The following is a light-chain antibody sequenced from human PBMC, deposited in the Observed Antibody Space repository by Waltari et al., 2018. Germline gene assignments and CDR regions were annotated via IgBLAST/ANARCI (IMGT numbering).Light chain of an antibody. Sequence: DIVMTQSPDSLACSLGEEPTINCKSSQSVLYSSNNKNYLAWYQQKPGQPPKLLIYWASTRESGVPDRFSGSGSGTDFTLTISSLQAEDVAVYYCQQYYSTPPTFGQGTKVEIK. J-gene: IGKJ1*01. CDR1: QSVLYSSNNKNY. CDR2: WAS. V-gene: IGKV4-1*01. CDR3: QQYYSTPPT.